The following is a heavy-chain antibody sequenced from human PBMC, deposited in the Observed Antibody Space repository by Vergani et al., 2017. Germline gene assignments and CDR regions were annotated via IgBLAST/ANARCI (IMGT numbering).Heavy chain of an antibody. CDR2: INPNSGGT. CDR1: GYTFTGYY. Sequence: QVQLVQSGAEVKKPGASVKVSCKASGYTFTGYYMQWVRQAPGQGLEWMGWINPNSGGTKYAQKFLGRVTMTRDTTISTAYMELSRLRSDDTAVYYCARDQSMFFCSSTSCFEGWFDPWGQGTLVTVSS. CDR3: ARDQSMFFCSSTSCFEGWFDP. V-gene: IGHV1-2*02. D-gene: IGHD2-2*01. J-gene: IGHJ5*02.